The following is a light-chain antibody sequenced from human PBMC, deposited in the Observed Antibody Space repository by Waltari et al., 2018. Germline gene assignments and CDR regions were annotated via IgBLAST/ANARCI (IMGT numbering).Light chain of an antibody. CDR3: CSYAGNYIWV. J-gene: IGLJ3*02. V-gene: IGLV2-23*02. CDR1: SSDIGRYDI. Sequence: QSALTQPASVSGSPGQSVTISCTGASSDIGRYDIVSWYQQHPGNAPKLIICDVSNRPSGVSDRFSGSKSGDTASLTISGLQFKDEADYYCCSYAGNYIWVFGGGTRLTVL. CDR2: DVS.